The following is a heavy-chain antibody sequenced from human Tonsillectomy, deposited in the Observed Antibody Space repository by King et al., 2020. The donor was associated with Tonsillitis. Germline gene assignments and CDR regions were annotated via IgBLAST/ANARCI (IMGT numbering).Heavy chain of an antibody. J-gene: IGHJ6*01. CDR1: GGAFIKSA. CDR2: IIPIFRTT. V-gene: IGHV1-69*01. D-gene: IGHD3-10*01. Sequence: VQLVESGSEVKKPGSSVKVSCRASGGAFIKSAISWVRQAPGQGLDWMGGIIPIFRTTNYAQKFQGRVTITADESTSTAYMELSSLRSEDTAVYYCATPASGNLLSRDYYYAMDVWAQGTTVTVSS. CDR3: ATPASGNLLSRDYYYAMDV.